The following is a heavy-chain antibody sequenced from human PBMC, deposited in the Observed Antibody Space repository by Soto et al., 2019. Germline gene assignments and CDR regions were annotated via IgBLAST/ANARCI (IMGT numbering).Heavy chain of an antibody. CDR1: GFILSSYA. Sequence: GGPLRLSCAASGFILSSYAMSWVRQAPGKGLEWVSVIYSGGTTYYADSVKGRFIISRDISKNTLYLQMNILRAEDTAVYYCNGYGYWGQGTLVTVSS. CDR2: IYSGGTT. J-gene: IGHJ4*02. D-gene: IGHD5-18*01. V-gene: IGHV3-23*03. CDR3: NGYGY.